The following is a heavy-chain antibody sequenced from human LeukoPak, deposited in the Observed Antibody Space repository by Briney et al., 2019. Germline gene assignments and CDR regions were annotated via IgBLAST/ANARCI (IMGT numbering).Heavy chain of an antibody. CDR2: INHSGST. J-gene: IGHJ2*01. Sequence: PSETLSLTCAVYGGSFSGHYWSWIRQPPGKGLEWIGEINHSGSTNYNPSLKSRVTISVDTSKNQFSLRLSSVTAADTAVYYCARVLEGSSGQHWYFDLWGRGTLVTVSS. CDR3: ARVLEGSSGQHWYFDL. CDR1: GGSFSGHY. V-gene: IGHV4-34*01. D-gene: IGHD6-19*01.